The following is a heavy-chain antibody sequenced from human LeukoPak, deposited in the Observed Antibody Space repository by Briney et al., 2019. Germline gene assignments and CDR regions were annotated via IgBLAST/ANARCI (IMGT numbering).Heavy chain of an antibody. Sequence: GGSLRLSCAASGFTFSSYSMNWVRQAPGKGLEWVSSISSSSSYIYYADSVKGRFTISRDNAKNSLYPQMNSLRAEDTAVYYCARDLWELYFDYWGQGTLVTVSS. D-gene: IGHD1-7*01. J-gene: IGHJ4*02. CDR3: ARDLWELYFDY. CDR2: ISSSSSYI. V-gene: IGHV3-21*01. CDR1: GFTFSSYS.